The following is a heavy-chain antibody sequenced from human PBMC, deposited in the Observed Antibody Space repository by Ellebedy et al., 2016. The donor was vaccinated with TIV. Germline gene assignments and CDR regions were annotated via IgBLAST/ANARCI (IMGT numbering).Heavy chain of an antibody. J-gene: IGHJ4*02. D-gene: IGHD2-8*01. CDR1: GGSISGSTYY. Sequence: MPSETLSLTCTVSGGSISGSTYYLGWIRQPPGKGLEWIGTIYYSGSTYYNPSLKSRVTISVDTSKNQFSLELSSVTAADTALYYCARHVRTSTRHCTEGTCYIPDWGQGTLVTVSS. CDR3: ARHVRTSTRHCTEGTCYIPD. CDR2: IYYSGST. V-gene: IGHV4-39*01.